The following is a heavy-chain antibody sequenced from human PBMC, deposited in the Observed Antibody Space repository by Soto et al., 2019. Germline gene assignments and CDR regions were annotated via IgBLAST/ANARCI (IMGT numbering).Heavy chain of an antibody. Sequence: GGSLRLSCAASGFTFTDYAMSWVRKAKGKGLEWISTISGGGTGIYSADSVEGRFTISRDKSKNTLFLQMNSLRAEDTALYYCAKEGPPHASGFYFDSWGQGAPVTVSS. V-gene: IGHV3-23*01. CDR1: GFTFTDYA. CDR3: AKEGPPHASGFYFDS. D-gene: IGHD3-10*01. CDR2: ISGGGTGI. J-gene: IGHJ4*02.